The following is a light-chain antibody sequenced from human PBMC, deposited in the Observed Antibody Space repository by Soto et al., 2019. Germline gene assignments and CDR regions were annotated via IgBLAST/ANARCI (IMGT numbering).Light chain of an antibody. CDR2: KAS. J-gene: IGKJ2*01. CDR3: QQYKSYPYT. Sequence: DIQMTQSPSTLSASVGDRVTVTCRASQSISSWLAWYQQTPGRAPKLLIYKASSLQTGVPSRFSGSGSETEFTLTISSLQPDDFATYYCQQYKSYPYTFGQGTKVEIK. CDR1: QSISSW. V-gene: IGKV1-5*03.